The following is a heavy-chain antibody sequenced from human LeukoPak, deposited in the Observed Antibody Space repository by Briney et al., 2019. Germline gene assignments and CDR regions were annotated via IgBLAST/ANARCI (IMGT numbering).Heavy chain of an antibody. CDR3: AREYYDILTGTFDY. D-gene: IGHD3-9*01. Sequence: PGGSLRLSCAASGFTFSDYYMSWIRQAPGKGLEWVSYISSSGSTIYYADSVKGRFTISRDNSKNTLYLQMNSLRAEDTAVYYCAREYYDILTGTFDYWGQGTLVTVSS. V-gene: IGHV3-11*04. CDR2: ISSSGSTI. CDR1: GFTFSDYY. J-gene: IGHJ4*02.